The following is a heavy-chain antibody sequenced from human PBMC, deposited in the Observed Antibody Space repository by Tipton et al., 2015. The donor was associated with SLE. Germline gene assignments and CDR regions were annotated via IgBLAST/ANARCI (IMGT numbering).Heavy chain of an antibody. CDR3: ARDSAVNFWYFDL. Sequence: TLSLTCTVSGGSISSVTHYWSWIRQPPGKGLEWIGYISYTGNTNFNPSLKSRVTMSVATSKNQFSLRLTSVTAADTAMYYCARDSAVNFWYFDLWGRGTLVTVSS. CDR1: GGSISSVTHY. CDR2: ISYTGNT. J-gene: IGHJ2*01. V-gene: IGHV4-61*01.